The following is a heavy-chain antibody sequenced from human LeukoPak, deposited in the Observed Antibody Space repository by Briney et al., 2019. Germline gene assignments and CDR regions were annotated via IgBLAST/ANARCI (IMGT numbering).Heavy chain of an antibody. CDR1: GGSISTNVYY. Sequence: SETLSLTCSVSGGSISTNVYYWGWIRQPPGKGLEWIGSIYYSGSTYYNPSLKSRVTISVDTSKNQFSLKLSSVTAADTAVYYCARGRELRYFDWLSVLHAFDIWGQGTMVTVSS. V-gene: IGHV4-39*07. CDR3: ARGRELRYFDWLSVLHAFDI. D-gene: IGHD3-9*01. CDR2: IYYSGST. J-gene: IGHJ3*02.